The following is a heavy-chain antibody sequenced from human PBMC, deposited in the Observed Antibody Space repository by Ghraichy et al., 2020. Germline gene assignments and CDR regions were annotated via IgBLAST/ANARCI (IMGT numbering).Heavy chain of an antibody. J-gene: IGHJ4*02. Sequence: GESLNISCAASGFTFSSYAMSWVRQAPGKGLEWVSAISGSGGSTYYADSVKGRFTISRDNSKNTLYLQMNSLRAEDTAVYYCAKASKPLRFLVLLDYWGQGTLVTVSS. V-gene: IGHV3-23*01. CDR2: ISGSGGST. CDR1: GFTFSSYA. CDR3: AKASKPLRFLVLLDY. D-gene: IGHD3-3*01.